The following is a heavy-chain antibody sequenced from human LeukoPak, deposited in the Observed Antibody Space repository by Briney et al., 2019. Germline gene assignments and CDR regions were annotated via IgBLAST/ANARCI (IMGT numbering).Heavy chain of an antibody. D-gene: IGHD5-18*01. CDR1: GFTVSTNY. J-gene: IGHJ6*03. CDR3: ARGGVDTAFQVYYYYMDV. Sequence: GGSLRLSCAASGFTVSTNYMSWVRQAPGKGLEWVSVIYSGGSTYYADSVKGRFTISRDNSKNTLYLQMNSLRAEDTAVYYCARGGVDTAFQVYYYYMDVWGKGTTVTISS. CDR2: IYSGGST. V-gene: IGHV3-53*01.